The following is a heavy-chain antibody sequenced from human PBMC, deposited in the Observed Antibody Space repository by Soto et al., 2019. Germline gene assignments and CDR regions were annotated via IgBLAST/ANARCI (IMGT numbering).Heavy chain of an antibody. CDR2: IVVGSGNT. CDR3: AAVPSKGAGAITGPPDY. Sequence: SVKVSCKASGFTFTSSAVQWVRQARGQRLEWIGWIVVGSGNTNYAQKFQERVTITRDMSTSTAYMELSSLRSEDTAVYYCAAVPSKGAGAITGPPDYRGQGPRVTVSS. V-gene: IGHV1-58*01. D-gene: IGHD1-26*01. CDR1: GFTFTSSA. J-gene: IGHJ4*02.